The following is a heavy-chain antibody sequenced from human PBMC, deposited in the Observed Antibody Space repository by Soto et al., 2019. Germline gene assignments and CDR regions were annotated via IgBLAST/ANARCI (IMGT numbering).Heavy chain of an antibody. V-gene: IGHV3-30-3*01. D-gene: IGHD2-15*01. CDR2: ISYDGSNK. CDR1: GFTFSSYA. CDR3: ARGGFSCSGGSCYEDYYGMDV. J-gene: IGHJ6*02. Sequence: GGSLRLSCAASGFTFSSYAMHWVRQAPGKGLEWVAVISYDGSNKYYADSVKGRFTISRDNSKNTLYLQMNSLRAEDTAVYYCARGGFSCSGGSCYEDYYGMDVWGQGTTVTVSS.